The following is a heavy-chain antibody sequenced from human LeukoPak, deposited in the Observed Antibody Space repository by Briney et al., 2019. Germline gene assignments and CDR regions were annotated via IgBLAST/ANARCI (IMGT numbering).Heavy chain of an antibody. J-gene: IGHJ4*02. D-gene: IGHD2-2*01. Sequence: GASVKVSCKASGYTFTSYGISWVRQAPGQGLEWMGWISAYNGNTNYAQKLQGRVTMTTGTSTSTAYMELRSLRSDDTAVYYCARDLRVVPAAIMGGYWGQGTLVTVSS. CDR3: ARDLRVVPAAIMGGY. CDR1: GYTFTSYG. V-gene: IGHV1-18*01. CDR2: ISAYNGNT.